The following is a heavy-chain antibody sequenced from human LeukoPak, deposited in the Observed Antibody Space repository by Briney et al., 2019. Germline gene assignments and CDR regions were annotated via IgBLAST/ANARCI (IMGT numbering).Heavy chain of an antibody. J-gene: IGHJ6*03. D-gene: IGHD2/OR15-2a*01. V-gene: IGHV1-2*02. CDR1: GYTFTGYY. Sequence: ASVKVSCKASGYTFTGYYMHWVRQAPGQGLEWMGWINPNSGGTNYAQKFQGRVTMTRDTSISTAYMELNRLRSDDTAVYYCASRITGGFYYYYNMDVWGKGTTVTVSS. CDR3: ASRITGGFYYYYNMDV. CDR2: INPNSGGT.